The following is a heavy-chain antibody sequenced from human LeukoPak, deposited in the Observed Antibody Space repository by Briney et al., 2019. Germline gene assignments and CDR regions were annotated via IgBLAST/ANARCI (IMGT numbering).Heavy chain of an antibody. Sequence: SETLSLTCTVSGGSISSSSYYWGWIRQPPGKGLEWIGSIYYSGSTYYNPSLKSRVTISVDTSKNQFSLKLSSVTAADTAVYYCARDSPYSSGWYRFFDLWGRGTLVTVTS. CDR3: ARDSPYSSGWYRFFDL. V-gene: IGHV4-39*07. CDR2: IYYSGST. J-gene: IGHJ2*01. CDR1: GGSISSSSYY. D-gene: IGHD6-19*01.